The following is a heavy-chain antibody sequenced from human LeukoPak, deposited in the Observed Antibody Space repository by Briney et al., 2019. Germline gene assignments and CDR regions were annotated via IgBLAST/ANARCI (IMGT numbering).Heavy chain of an antibody. Sequence: SETLSLTYTDSGGSISSYYWSWIRQPPGKGLEWIGYIYYSGRTNYNPSLKSRVTISVDTSKNQFSLKLSSVTAADTAVYYCARSAGEAFDIWGQGTMVTVSS. CDR1: GGSISSYY. CDR3: ARSAGEAFDI. J-gene: IGHJ3*02. CDR2: IYYSGRT. V-gene: IGHV4-59*08.